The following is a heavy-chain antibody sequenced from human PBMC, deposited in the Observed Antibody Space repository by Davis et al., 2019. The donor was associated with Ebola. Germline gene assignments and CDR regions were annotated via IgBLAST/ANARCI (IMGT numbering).Heavy chain of an antibody. Sequence: GESLKISCAASGFTFSDYYMSCVRQAPGKGLEWISCINHSGDSIFYADFVKGRFTMSRDNAKNFLYLQLSSLRADDTAMYYCARNSAPPDYWGQGALVTVSS. CDR2: INHSGDSI. D-gene: IGHD4-23*01. CDR3: ARNSAPPDY. CDR1: GFTFSDYY. V-gene: IGHV3-11*01. J-gene: IGHJ4*02.